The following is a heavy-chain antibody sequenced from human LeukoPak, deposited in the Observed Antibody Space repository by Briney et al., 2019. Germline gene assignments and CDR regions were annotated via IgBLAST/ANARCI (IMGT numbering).Heavy chain of an antibody. D-gene: IGHD5-24*01. J-gene: IGHJ5*02. Sequence: ASVKVSCKASGYTFTSCGISWVRQAPGQGLEWMGWINAYNGNTNYAQKLQGRVTMTTDTSTSTAYMELRSLRSDDTAVYYCARDVGDGYKGNWFDPWGQGTLVTVSS. CDR3: ARDVGDGYKGNWFDP. CDR2: INAYNGNT. V-gene: IGHV1-18*01. CDR1: GYTFTSCG.